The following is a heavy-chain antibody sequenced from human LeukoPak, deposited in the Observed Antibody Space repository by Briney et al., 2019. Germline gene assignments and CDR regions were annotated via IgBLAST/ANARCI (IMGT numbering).Heavy chain of an antibody. CDR2: INSDGSTT. V-gene: IGHV3-74*01. J-gene: IGHJ4*02. Sequence: GRPLRLSCAASGFTFSRNCMHWVRQAPGKGLVWVSRINSDGSTTTYADFVKGRFTISRDNAKNTLYLQMNSLRAEDTAVYYCARDLAFDDWGKGTMVTVSS. CDR1: GFTFSRNC. CDR3: ARDLAFDD.